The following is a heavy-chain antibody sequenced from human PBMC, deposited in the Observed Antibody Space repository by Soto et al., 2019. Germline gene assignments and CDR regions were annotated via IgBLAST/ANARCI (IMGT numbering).Heavy chain of an antibody. CDR3: ATHAQWVGAKHI. CDR2: IGRSGTTI. Sequence: GGSLRLSCVVSGFTFSDYEMNWVRQAPGKGLEWVSYIGRSGTTIYYADSVKGRFTISRDNTKNSLYLQMNRLTAEDTAVYYCATHAQWVGAKHIWVQGITVTV. J-gene: IGHJ3*02. V-gene: IGHV3-48*03. D-gene: IGHD1-26*01. CDR1: GFTFSDYE.